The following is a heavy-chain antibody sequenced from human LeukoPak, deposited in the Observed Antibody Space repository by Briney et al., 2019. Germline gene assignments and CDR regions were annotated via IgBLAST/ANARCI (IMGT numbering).Heavy chain of an antibody. J-gene: IGHJ3*02. V-gene: IGHV4-59*01. D-gene: IGHD2-21*02. CDR2: IYYSGST. CDR1: GGSISSYY. Sequence: PSETLSPTCTVSGGSISSYYWSWIRQPPGKGLEWIGYIYYSGSTNYNPSLKSRVTISVDTSKNQFSLKLSSVTAADAAVYYCARTYCGGDCYPNDAFDIWGQGTMVTVSS. CDR3: ARTYCGGDCYPNDAFDI.